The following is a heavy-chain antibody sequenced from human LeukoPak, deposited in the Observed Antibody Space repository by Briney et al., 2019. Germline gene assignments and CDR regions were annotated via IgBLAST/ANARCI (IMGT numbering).Heavy chain of an antibody. Sequence: PGGSLRLSCAASGFTFSSYAMSWVRQAPGKGLEWVSAISGSGGSTYYADPVKGRFTISRDNSKNTLYLQMNSLRAEDTAVYYCAKNGLGAIFDPHYYSDYWGQGTLVTVSS. CDR2: ISGSGGST. V-gene: IGHV3-23*01. J-gene: IGHJ4*02. CDR1: GFTFSSYA. D-gene: IGHD3-3*01. CDR3: AKNGLGAIFDPHYYSDY.